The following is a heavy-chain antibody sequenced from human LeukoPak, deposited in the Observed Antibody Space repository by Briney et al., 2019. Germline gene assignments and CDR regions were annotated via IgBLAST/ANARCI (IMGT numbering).Heavy chain of an antibody. CDR2: IYYSGST. J-gene: IGHJ4*02. V-gene: IGHV4-39*01. D-gene: IGHD5-18*01. CDR3: ARLLSDTAMVIYYFDY. Sequence: SETLSLTCTVSGGSISSSSSYWGWIRQPPGKGLEWIGSIYYSGSTYYNPSLKSRVTISVDTSKNQFSLKLSSVTAADTAVYYCARLLSDTAMVIYYFDYWGQGTLVTVSS. CDR1: GGSISSSSSY.